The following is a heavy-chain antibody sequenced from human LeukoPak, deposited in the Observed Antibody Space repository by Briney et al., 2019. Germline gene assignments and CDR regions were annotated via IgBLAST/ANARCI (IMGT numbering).Heavy chain of an antibody. CDR2: ISYDGSSK. CDR3: ASPVGYYDFWSGYYPADY. Sequence: GRSLRLSCAASGFSFSSYGMHWVRQASGKGLEWVAFISYDGSSKYYADSVKGRITISRDNSKNTLYLQMNSLRAEDTAVYYCASPVGYYDFWSGYYPADYWGQGTLVTVSS. CDR1: GFSFSSYG. J-gene: IGHJ4*02. V-gene: IGHV3-30*03. D-gene: IGHD3-3*01.